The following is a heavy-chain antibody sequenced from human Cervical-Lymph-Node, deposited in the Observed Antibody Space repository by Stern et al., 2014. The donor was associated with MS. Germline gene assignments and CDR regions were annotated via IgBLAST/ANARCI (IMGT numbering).Heavy chain of an antibody. D-gene: IGHD4-23*01. Sequence: QVQLQESGPGLVTPSAALSLTCTVSGGSISSYYWSWIRQLPGKGLEWSGYIYYSGSTNYNPSLKSLVTISVDTSKNQFSLKLSSVTAADTAVYYCARGYGGNPIDYWGQGTLVTVSS. V-gene: IGHV4-59*01. J-gene: IGHJ4*02. CDR3: ARGYGGNPIDY. CDR1: GGSISSYY. CDR2: IYYSGST.